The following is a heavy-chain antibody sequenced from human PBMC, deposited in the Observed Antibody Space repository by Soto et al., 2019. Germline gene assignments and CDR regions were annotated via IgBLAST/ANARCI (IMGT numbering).Heavy chain of an antibody. D-gene: IGHD2-2*01. CDR2: INSDGSSI. Sequence: EVQLVESGGDLVQPGGSLRLSCAASGFTFSSYWMHWVRQVPGKGLFWVSRINSDGSSISYADSVKGRFNISRDNDKNTLLLKMNGLRAEDTAVYYCARGEYTIVVVPAAMDYWGQGTLVTVSP. CDR1: GFTFSSYW. CDR3: ARGEYTIVVVPAAMDY. V-gene: IGHV3-74*01. J-gene: IGHJ4*02.